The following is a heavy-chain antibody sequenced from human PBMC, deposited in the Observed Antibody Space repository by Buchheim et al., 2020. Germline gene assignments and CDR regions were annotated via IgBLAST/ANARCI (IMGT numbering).Heavy chain of an antibody. CDR1: GFTFSSYG. J-gene: IGHJ4*02. D-gene: IGHD5-18*01. V-gene: IGHV3-30*18. CDR2: ISYDGSNK. Sequence: QVQLVESGGGVVQPGRSLRLSCAASGFTFSSYGMHWVRQAPGKGLEWVAVISYDGSNKYYADSVKGRFTISRDNSKNTLYLQMNSLRAEDTAVYYCAKDGGYNYELYFDYWGQGTL. CDR3: AKDGGYNYELYFDY.